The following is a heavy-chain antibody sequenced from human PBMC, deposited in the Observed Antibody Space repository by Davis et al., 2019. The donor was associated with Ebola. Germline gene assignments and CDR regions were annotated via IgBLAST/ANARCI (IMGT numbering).Heavy chain of an antibody. CDR2: INPNSGGT. CDR1: GYSFTGYY. CDR3: ARANWNDRGPFDY. D-gene: IGHD1-1*01. Sequence: ASVKVSCKASGYSFTGYYMHWVRQAPGQGLEWMGWINPNSGGTKYAQKFQGRVTMTRDTSISTVYMELSRLKPDDTAVYYCARANWNDRGPFDYWGQGTLVTVSS. V-gene: IGHV1-2*02. J-gene: IGHJ4*02.